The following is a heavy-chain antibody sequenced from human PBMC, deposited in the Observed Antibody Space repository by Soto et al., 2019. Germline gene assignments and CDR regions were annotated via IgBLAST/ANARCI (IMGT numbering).Heavy chain of an antibody. D-gene: IGHD6-25*01. CDR2: ISGSDGRT. CDR3: AKDPRSPLAARLYYFDY. Sequence: EVQLLESGGGLVQPGGSLRLSCAASGFMFKKYAMSWVRQAPGKGLEWVSGISGSDGRTSYAESVKGRFTISRDNYKSTLHLQMNSLRPEDTAMYYCAKDPRSPLAARLYYFDYWGQGNLVTVSS. V-gene: IGHV3-23*01. CDR1: GFMFKKYA. J-gene: IGHJ4*02.